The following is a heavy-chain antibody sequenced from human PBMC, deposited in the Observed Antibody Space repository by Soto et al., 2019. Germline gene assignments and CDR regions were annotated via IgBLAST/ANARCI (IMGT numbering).Heavy chain of an antibody. D-gene: IGHD6-13*01. CDR3: ARSLSIAAVDY. J-gene: IGHJ4*02. CDR1: GGSISSYY. V-gene: IGHV4-59*01. CDR2: IYYSGST. Sequence: QVQLQESGPGLVKPSETLSLTCTVSGGSISSYYWSWIRQPTGKGLEWIGYIYYSGSTNYNPSLKSRVTISVDTSKNQFSLKLSSVTAADTAVYYCARSLSIAAVDYWGQGTLVTVSS.